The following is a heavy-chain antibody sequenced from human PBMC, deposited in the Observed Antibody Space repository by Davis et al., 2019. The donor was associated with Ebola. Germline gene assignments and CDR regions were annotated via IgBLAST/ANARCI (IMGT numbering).Heavy chain of an antibody. Sequence: SETLSLTCGVSGGSISGYFWGWIRHSPGKGLEWIGDVNHGGTTNYNPSLRRRVTISVDTSKNQFSLNVRSATAADTAVYYCAKLRFLEWLADYWGQGTLVTVSS. CDR1: GGSISGYF. CDR2: VNHGGTT. CDR3: AKLRFLEWLADY. V-gene: IGHV4-34*01. J-gene: IGHJ4*02. D-gene: IGHD3-3*01.